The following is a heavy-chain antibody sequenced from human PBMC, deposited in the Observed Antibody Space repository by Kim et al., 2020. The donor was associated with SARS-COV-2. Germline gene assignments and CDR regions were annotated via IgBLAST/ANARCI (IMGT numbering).Heavy chain of an antibody. D-gene: IGHD1-26*01. J-gene: IGHJ4*02. V-gene: IGHV3-30*02. CDR3: ASNGGRGSYYFDY. Sequence: HADSVKGRFTTSRDNSKNTLYLQMNSLRAEDTAVYYCASNGGRGSYYFDYWGQGTLVTVSS.